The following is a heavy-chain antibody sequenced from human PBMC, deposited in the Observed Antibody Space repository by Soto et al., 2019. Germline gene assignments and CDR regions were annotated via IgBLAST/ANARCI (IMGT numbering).Heavy chain of an antibody. D-gene: IGHD1-1*01. J-gene: IGHJ6*04. CDR3: VMPTRSVRWKGV. V-gene: IGHV3-7*03. Sequence: GGCLRLSCSASGFTFSNFWMSWARQSPVKGLEWVANIKGDGSVTQYVASVEGRFTISRDNAKYSLYLQMNSLRVEDTALYYCVMPTRSVRWKGVLGDGTSVTVSP. CDR2: IKGDGSVT. CDR1: GFTFSNFW.